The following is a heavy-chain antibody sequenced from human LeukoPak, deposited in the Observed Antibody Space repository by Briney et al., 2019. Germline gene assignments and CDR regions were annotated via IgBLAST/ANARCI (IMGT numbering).Heavy chain of an antibody. J-gene: IGHJ4*02. D-gene: IGHD2-15*01. V-gene: IGHV3-15*01. CDR1: GFTFSDAW. CDR2: IKSKIDGGTI. Sequence: GGSLRLSCVASGFTFSDAWMSWVRQAPGKGLEWVGRIKSKIDGGTIDYAAPVKGRFTISRDDSRNTLYLQMNSLKTEDTTVYYCTTRRQDGWWGQGTLVTVSS. CDR3: TTRRQDGW.